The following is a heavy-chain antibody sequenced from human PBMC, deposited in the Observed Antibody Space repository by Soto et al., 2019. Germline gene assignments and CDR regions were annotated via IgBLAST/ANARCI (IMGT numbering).Heavy chain of an antibody. CDR3: ARVRCSGGSCYSPPGY. Sequence: ASVKVSCKASGYTFTSYGISWVRQAPGQGLEWMGWISAYNGNTNFAQKLQGRVTMTTDTSTSTAYMELRSLTSDDTAVYYCARVRCSGGSCYSPPGYWGQGTLVTVS. D-gene: IGHD2-15*01. CDR2: ISAYNGNT. CDR1: GYTFTSYG. V-gene: IGHV1-18*01. J-gene: IGHJ4*02.